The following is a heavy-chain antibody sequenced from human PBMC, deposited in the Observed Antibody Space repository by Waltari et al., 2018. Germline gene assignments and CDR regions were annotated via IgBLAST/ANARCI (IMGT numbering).Heavy chain of an antibody. Sequence: QVQLVQSGAEVKKPGASVKVSCKASGYTFTGYYMHWVRQAPGQGLEWMGRINPNSGGTNYAQKFQGRVTMTRDTSISTAYMELSRLRSDDTAVYYCARGDIVVVPAALSNWFDPWGQGTLVTVSS. CDR1: GYTFTGYY. D-gene: IGHD2-2*01. CDR3: ARGDIVVVPAALSNWFDP. V-gene: IGHV1-2*06. CDR2: INPNSGGT. J-gene: IGHJ5*02.